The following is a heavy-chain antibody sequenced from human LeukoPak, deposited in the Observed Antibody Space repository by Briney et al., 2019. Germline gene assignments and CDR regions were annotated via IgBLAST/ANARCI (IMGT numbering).Heavy chain of an antibody. CDR1: GFTFSSYA. CDR2: ISYDGSNK. CDR3: ASLDIVVVVAATLDWFDP. D-gene: IGHD2-15*01. V-gene: IGHV3-30-3*01. Sequence: PGGSLRLSCAASGFTFSSYAMHWVRQAPGKGLEWVAVISYDGSNKYYADSVKGRFTISRDNSKNTLYLQMNSLRAEDTVVYYCASLDIVVVVAATLDWFDPWGQGTLVTVSS. J-gene: IGHJ5*02.